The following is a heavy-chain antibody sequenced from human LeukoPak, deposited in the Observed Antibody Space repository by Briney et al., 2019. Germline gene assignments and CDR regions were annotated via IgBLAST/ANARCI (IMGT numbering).Heavy chain of an antibody. V-gene: IGHV3-30*02. Sequence: GGSLRLSCAASGFTFSSYGMHWVRQAPGKGLEWVAFIRYDGSNKYYADSVKGRFTISRDNSKNTLYLQMNSLRAEDTAVCYCARVGGQQLVAYLDYWGQGTLVTVSS. CDR1: GFTFSSYG. J-gene: IGHJ4*02. CDR3: ARVGGQQLVAYLDY. D-gene: IGHD6-13*01. CDR2: IRYDGSNK.